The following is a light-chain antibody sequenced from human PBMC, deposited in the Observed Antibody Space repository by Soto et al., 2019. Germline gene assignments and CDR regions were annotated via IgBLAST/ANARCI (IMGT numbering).Light chain of an antibody. CDR2: GAS. V-gene: IGKV3-20*01. J-gene: IGKJ1*01. CDR1: QRVSSSS. CDR3: QQYGSPTWT. Sequence: DIALTQSPGTMSLSPGERATLSCRASQRVSSSSLAWYQQKPGQAPRHLIYGASSRATGIPDRYSRSGSGKDFTLTISRLEHEDLAVYYCQQYGSPTWTFVQGTKVEI.